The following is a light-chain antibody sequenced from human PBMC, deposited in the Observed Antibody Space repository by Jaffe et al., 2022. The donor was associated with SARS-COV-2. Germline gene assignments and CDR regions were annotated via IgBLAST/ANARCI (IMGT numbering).Light chain of an antibody. J-gene: IGKJ2*01. Sequence: EIVLTQSPGTLSLSPGERATLSCRATQSISNNYLAWYQQKPGQSPRLLIYGASRRVTGIPDRFSGSGSGTDFTLTISRLEPEDFAVYYCQQYGGSPYTFGQGTKLEI. CDR2: GAS. CDR1: QSISNNY. V-gene: IGKV3-20*01. CDR3: QQYGGSPYT.